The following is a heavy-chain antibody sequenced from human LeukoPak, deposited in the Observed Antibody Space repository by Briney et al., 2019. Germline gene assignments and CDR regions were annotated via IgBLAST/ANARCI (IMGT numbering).Heavy chain of an antibody. Sequence: PGGSLRLSCAASGFTFSNYDMNWVRQAPGKGLEWVSNIKEDGSEIYYVDVVKGRFTISRDNANNSLYLQMDSLRAEDTAVYYCAKDTDIVVVVAAIDYWGQGTLVTVCS. CDR2: IKEDGSEI. J-gene: IGHJ4*02. D-gene: IGHD2-15*01. CDR3: AKDTDIVVVVAAIDY. V-gene: IGHV3-7*01. CDR1: GFTFSNYD.